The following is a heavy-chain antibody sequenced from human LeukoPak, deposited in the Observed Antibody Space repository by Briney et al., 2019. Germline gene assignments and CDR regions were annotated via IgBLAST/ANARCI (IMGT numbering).Heavy chain of an antibody. V-gene: IGHV3-9*03. CDR1: GFTFDDYA. D-gene: IGHD6-13*01. Sequence: GGSLRLSCAASGFTFDDYAMHWVRQAPGKGLEWVSGISWNSGSIGYADPVKGRFTISRDNAKNSLYLQMNSLRAEDMALYYCAKGVLPSIAAEFDPWGQGTLVTVSS. J-gene: IGHJ5*02. CDR3: AKGVLPSIAAEFDP. CDR2: ISWNSGSI.